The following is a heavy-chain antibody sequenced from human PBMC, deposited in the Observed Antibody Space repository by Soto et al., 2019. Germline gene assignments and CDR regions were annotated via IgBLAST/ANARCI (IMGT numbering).Heavy chain of an antibody. Sequence: ETLSLTCAVPGYSISSGYYWGCIRQPPGKGLEWIGSIYHSVSTYYNPSLKSRVTISVDTSKNQFSLKLSSVTAADTAVYYCARDDSSSWGMDVWGQGTTVTVS. V-gene: IGHV4-38-2*02. D-gene: IGHD6-6*01. CDR3: ARDDSSSWGMDV. J-gene: IGHJ6*02. CDR1: GYSISSGYY. CDR2: IYHSVST.